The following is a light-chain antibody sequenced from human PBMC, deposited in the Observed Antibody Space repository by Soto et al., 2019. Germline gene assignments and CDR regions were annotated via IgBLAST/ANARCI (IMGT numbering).Light chain of an antibody. J-gene: IGLJ1*01. Sequence: QSVLTQPASVSGFLGQSITMSCTGSSSDVGTFNLVSCFQQHPGKAPKLLIFEGTKRPSGVSDRFSGSKSGNTASLTISGLQAEDEADYHCCSYAGTRTSWVFGTGTKVTVL. CDR1: SSDVGTFNL. CDR2: EGT. V-gene: IGLV2-23*01. CDR3: CSYAGTRTSWV.